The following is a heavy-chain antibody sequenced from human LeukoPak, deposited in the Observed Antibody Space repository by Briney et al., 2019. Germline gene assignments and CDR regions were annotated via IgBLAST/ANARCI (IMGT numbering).Heavy chain of an antibody. D-gene: IGHD3-3*01. V-gene: IGHV4-59*01. Sequence: SETLSLTCTVSGGSISSYYWSWIRQPPGKGLEWIGYVYYSGSTKYNPSLKSRVTISVDTSKNQFSLRLSSVTAADTAVYYCARVRTIFGVVRNSFDPWGQGTLVTVSS. CDR2: VYYSGST. J-gene: IGHJ5*02. CDR3: ARVRTIFGVVRNSFDP. CDR1: GGSISSYY.